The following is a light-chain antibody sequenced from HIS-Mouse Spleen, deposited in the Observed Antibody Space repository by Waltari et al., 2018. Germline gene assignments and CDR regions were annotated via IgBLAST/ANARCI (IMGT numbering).Light chain of an antibody. CDR3: YSTDSSGNHRV. CDR1: ALPKKY. Sequence: SYELTPPPPASASPGQTARITCPGAALPKKYAYWYQQKSGQAPVLVIYEDSKRPSGIPERFSGSSSGTMATLTISGAQVEDEADYYCYSTDSSGNHRVFGGGTKLTVL. V-gene: IGLV3-10*01. J-gene: IGLJ2*01. CDR2: EDS.